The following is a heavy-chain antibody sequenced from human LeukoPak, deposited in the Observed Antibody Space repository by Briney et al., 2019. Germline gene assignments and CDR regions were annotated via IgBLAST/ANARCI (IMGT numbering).Heavy chain of an antibody. J-gene: IGHJ4*02. CDR2: INHSGST. CDR1: GGSFSGHY. Sequence: SETLSLTCAVYGGSFSGHYWSWIRQPPGKGLEWIGEINHSGSTNYNPSLRGRVTISVDTSKNQFSLKLSSVTAADTAVYYCATSIVVEDSFDYWGQGTLVTVSS. V-gene: IGHV4-34*01. CDR3: ATSIVVEDSFDY. D-gene: IGHD2-2*01.